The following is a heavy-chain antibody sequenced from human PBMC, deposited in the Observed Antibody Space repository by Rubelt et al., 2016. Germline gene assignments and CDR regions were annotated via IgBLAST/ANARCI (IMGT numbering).Heavy chain of an antibody. Sequence: QLQLQESGPGLVKPSETLSLTCTVSGGSISSSSYYWGWIRQPPGKGLEWIGSIYYSGSTYYNPSLKSRGTISVDTSKNQFSLKLSSVTAADTAVYYCASSRGLVAPLDVWGQGTTVTVSS. J-gene: IGHJ6*02. D-gene: IGHD2-2*01. V-gene: IGHV4-39*07. CDR1: GGSISSSSYY. CDR2: IYYSGST. CDR3: ASSRGLVAPLDV.